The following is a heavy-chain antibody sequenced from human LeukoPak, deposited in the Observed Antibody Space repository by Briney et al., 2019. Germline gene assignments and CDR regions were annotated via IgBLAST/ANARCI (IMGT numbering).Heavy chain of an antibody. D-gene: IGHD2-21*02. J-gene: IGHJ4*02. CDR3: TANFDF. CDR1: VFNFSNYG. V-gene: IGHV3-33*01. CDR2: IWYDGSNK. Sequence: GGSLRLSCAASVFNFSNYGMHWVRQPPGKGLEWVAVIWYDGSNKYYADSVKGRFTISRDNSKDTLYVQMNSLRAEDTAMYYCTANFDFWGQGTLVTVSS.